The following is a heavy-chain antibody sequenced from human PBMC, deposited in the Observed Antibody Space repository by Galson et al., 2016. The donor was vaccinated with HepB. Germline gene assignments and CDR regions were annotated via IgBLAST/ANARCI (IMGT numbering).Heavy chain of an antibody. CDR2: ISHSGRT. D-gene: IGHD1-14*01. J-gene: IGHJ4*02. CDR3: ARGPGGGRYFDY. CDR1: GYSISSGHF. Sequence: SETLSLTCSVSGYSISSGHFWGWIRQSPGKGLEWIASISHSGRTDFNPSLKSRVTISVETSKDRFSLRLNSVTAADTAVYYCARGPGGGRYFDYWGQGTLVTVSS. V-gene: IGHV4-38-2*02.